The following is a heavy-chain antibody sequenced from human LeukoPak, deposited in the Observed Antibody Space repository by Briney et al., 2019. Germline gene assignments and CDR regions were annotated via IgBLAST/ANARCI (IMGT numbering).Heavy chain of an antibody. D-gene: IGHD3-22*01. CDR1: GFSFSSYW. J-gene: IGHJ4*02. V-gene: IGHV3-7*01. Sequence: PGGSLRLSCVASGFSFSSYWMAWVRQAPGKGLEWVAHIKYDGTHKFYADSVKGRFTISRDNAKNSLFLEMNSLRADDTAVYFCASSHDSSGNDWGQGTLVTVSS. CDR3: ASSHDSSGND. CDR2: IKYDGTHK.